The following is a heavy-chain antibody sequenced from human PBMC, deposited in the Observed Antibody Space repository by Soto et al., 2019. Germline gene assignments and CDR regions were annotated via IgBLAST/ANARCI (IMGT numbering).Heavy chain of an antibody. CDR2: ISASGGNT. V-gene: IGHV3-23*01. CDR1: GFTFSSYA. CDR3: AKQGYYDSSGHEHLDY. J-gene: IGHJ4*02. D-gene: IGHD3-22*01. Sequence: PGGSLRLSCAASGFTFSSYAMSWVRQAPGKGLEWVSTISASGGNTYYADSVKGRFTISRDNSKNTLYLQMNSLRAEDTAVYYCAKQGYYDSSGHEHLDYWGQGTLVTVSS.